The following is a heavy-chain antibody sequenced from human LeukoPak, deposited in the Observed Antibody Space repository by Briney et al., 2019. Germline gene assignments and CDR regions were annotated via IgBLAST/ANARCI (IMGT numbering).Heavy chain of an antibody. J-gene: IGHJ4*02. CDR3: ARGWKYRFGFYFDY. D-gene: IGHD5-18*01. V-gene: IGHV1-18*01. CDR2: ISAYNGNT. Sequence: ASVKVSCKASGYTFTSYGISWVRQAPGQGLEWMGWISAYNGNTNYAQKLQGRVTMATDTSTSTVYMEVRSLRSDDTAVYYCARGWKYRFGFYFDYWGQGTLVTVSS. CDR1: GYTFTSYG.